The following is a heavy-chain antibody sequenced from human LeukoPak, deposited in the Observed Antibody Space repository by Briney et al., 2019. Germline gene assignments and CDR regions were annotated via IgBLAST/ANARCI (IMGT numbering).Heavy chain of an antibody. CDR1: GFPFSSYS. Sequence: PGESLRLSCAASGFPFSSYSMNCVRHAPWTGLDILSSINSSISYINYPDSVKRRFTISRDNAKNSLYLQMNSLRAEDTAVYYCARASVCSSCFDYWGQGNLVTVSS. J-gene: IGHJ4*02. V-gene: IGHV3-21*01. CDR2: INSSISYI. CDR3: ARASVCSSCFDY. D-gene: IGHD6-13*01.